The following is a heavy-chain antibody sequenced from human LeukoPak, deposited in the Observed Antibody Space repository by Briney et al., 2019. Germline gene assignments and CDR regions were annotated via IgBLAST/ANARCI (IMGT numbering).Heavy chain of an antibody. V-gene: IGHV3-48*03. CDR1: GFTFSSYV. J-gene: IGHJ4*02. CDR3: AAVIDY. CDR2: ISNSGSTK. Sequence: GGSLRLSCAASGFTFSSYVMNWISQAPGKGLEWISYISNSGSTKYYADSVKGRFTISRDNAKNSLYLQMNSLRAEDTAVYYCAAVIDYWGQGTLVTVSS.